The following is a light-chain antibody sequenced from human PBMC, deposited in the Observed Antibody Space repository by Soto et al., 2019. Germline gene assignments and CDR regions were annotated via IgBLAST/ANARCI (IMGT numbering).Light chain of an antibody. CDR1: QSISSGF. CDR3: QQLT. V-gene: IGKV3-20*01. Sequence: EVVLTQSPGTLSLSPGERATLSCRASQSISSGFLAWYQQKPGQAPRLLIYGASSRATAIPDRFSGSWSGTDFTLTIIRLEPEDSAVYYCQQLTFGGGTKVEIK. J-gene: IGKJ4*01. CDR2: GAS.